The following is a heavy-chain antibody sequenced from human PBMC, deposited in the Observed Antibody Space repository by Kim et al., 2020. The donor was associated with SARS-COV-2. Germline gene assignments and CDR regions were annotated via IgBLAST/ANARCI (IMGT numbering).Heavy chain of an antibody. CDR3: ARDERAYDILTGYST. V-gene: IGHV4-4*02. D-gene: IGHD3-9*01. CDR2: IYHSGST. J-gene: IGHJ4*02. Sequence: SETLSLTCAVSGGSISSSNWWSWVRQPPGKGLEWIGEIYHSGSTNYNPSLKSRVTISVDKSKNQFSLKLSSVTAADTAVYYCARDERAYDILTGYSTWGQGTLVTVSS. CDR1: GGSISSSNW.